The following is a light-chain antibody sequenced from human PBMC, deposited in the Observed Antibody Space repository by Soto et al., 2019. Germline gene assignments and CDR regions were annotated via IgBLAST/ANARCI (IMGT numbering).Light chain of an antibody. J-gene: IGKJ2*01. CDR2: GAS. Sequence: EIAMTQSPATLSVSPGERATLSCRASQSVSSNLAWYQQKPGQAPRLLIYGASTRATGIPARFSGSGSGTEFTLTISSLQSEDFAVYYCQQYNNWPPEYIFGQGTKLEIK. CDR1: QSVSSN. CDR3: QQYNNWPPEYI. V-gene: IGKV3-15*01.